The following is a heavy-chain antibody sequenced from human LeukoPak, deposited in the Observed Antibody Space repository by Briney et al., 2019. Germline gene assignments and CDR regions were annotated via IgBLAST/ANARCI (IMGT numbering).Heavy chain of an antibody. D-gene: IGHD3-22*01. V-gene: IGHV3-33*01. Sequence: GRSLRLSCAAAGLTFSSYGMHWVRQAPGKGLEWVAVIWYDGSNKYYADSVKGRFTISRDNSKNTLYLQMNSLRAEDTAVYYCAREWRDYYDSTPTGLSDAFDIWGQGTMVTVSS. J-gene: IGHJ3*02. CDR1: GLTFSSYG. CDR3: AREWRDYYDSTPTGLSDAFDI. CDR2: IWYDGSNK.